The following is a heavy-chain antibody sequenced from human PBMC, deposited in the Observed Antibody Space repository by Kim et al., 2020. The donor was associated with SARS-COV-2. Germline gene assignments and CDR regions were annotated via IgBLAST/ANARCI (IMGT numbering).Heavy chain of an antibody. CDR2: IYYIGTT. J-gene: IGHJ5*02. Sequence: SETLSLTCTVSGLSINSYYWSWVRQPPGKGLEWIGYIYYIGTTDYNPSLSSRSTISLDTSKNQVSLKLSSVTAADTAVYDFVGDGPSRWVDPWGQGTM. V-gene: IGHV4-59*08. CDR1: GLSINSYY. CDR3: VGDGPSRWVDP.